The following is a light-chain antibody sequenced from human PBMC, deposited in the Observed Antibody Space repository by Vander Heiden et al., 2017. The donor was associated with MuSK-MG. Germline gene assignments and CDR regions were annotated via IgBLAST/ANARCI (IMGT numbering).Light chain of an antibody. CDR3: QQDNTWPDT. J-gene: IGKJ5*01. CDR1: QSVSTN. CDR2: DAS. Sequence: EIVMTQSPATLSVSPGERATLSCRASQSVSTNLAWYQQKPGQAPRLLIYDASTRATGIPARFSGSGSGTEFTLTISSLQSEDFAVYYCQQDNTWPDTFGQATLLELK. V-gene: IGKV3-15*01.